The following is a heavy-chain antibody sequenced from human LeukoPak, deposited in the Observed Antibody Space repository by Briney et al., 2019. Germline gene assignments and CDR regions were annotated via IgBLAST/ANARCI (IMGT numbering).Heavy chain of an antibody. J-gene: IGHJ4*02. CDR1: GFTFSSYG. CDR2: VSYDGTKI. Sequence: PGGSLRLSCAASGFTFSSYGMHWVRQAPGKGLEWVALVSYDGTKISYADSVKGRFTMSRDISKNTLYLQMNSLKPEGSALYYCARDRVQIWSYVGTFDSWGQGTLVTVSS. CDR3: ARDRVQIWSYVGTFDS. D-gene: IGHD5-18*01. V-gene: IGHV3-30*19.